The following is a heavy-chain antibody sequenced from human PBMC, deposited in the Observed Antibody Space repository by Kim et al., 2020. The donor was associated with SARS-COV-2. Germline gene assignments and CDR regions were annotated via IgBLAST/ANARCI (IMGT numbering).Heavy chain of an antibody. CDR2: ST. CDR3: AKDGRGYSYL. V-gene: IGHV3-23*01. Sequence: STYYADTVKGRFTISRDNSKNTLYLQMNSLRAEDTAVYYCAKDGRGYSYLWGQGTLVTVSS. D-gene: IGHD5-18*01. J-gene: IGHJ4*02.